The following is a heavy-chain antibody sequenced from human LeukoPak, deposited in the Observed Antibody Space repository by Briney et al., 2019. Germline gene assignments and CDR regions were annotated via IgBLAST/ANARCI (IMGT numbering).Heavy chain of an antibody. D-gene: IGHD5-24*01. CDR1: EYTFTGYY. J-gene: IGHJ5*02. CDR2: INPNSGGT. V-gene: IGHV1-2*02. CDR3: ARAGDGYNFDWFDP. Sequence: ASVKVSCKASEYTFTGYYMHWVRQAPGQGLEWMGWINPNSGGTNYAQKFQGRVTMTRDTSISTAYMELSRLRSDDTAVYYCARAGDGYNFDWFDPWGQGTLVTVSS.